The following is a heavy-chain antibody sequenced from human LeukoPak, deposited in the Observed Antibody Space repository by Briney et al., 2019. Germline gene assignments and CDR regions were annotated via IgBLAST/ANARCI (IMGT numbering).Heavy chain of an antibody. J-gene: IGHJ5*02. CDR3: ARVPKGSYTYWWFDP. Sequence: ASVKVSCKASGGTFSSYTISWVRQAPGRGLEWMGRIIPILGIANYAQKFQGRVTITADKSTSTAYMELSSLRSEDTAVYYCARVPKGSYTYWWFDPWGQGTLVTVSS. CDR1: GGTFSSYT. CDR2: IIPILGIA. V-gene: IGHV1-69*02. D-gene: IGHD1-26*01.